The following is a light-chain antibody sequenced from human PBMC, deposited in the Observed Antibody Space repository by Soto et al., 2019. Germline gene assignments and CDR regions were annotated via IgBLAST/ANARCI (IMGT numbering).Light chain of an antibody. CDR3: SSYTGSGTDV. CDR1: SSDVGGYNF. Sequence: QSVLTQPASGSGSPGQSSTIFCTGTSSDVGGYNFVSWYQQYPGKAPKLMIFDVSNRPSGISDRFSGSKSGDAASLTISGLQAEDEADYYCSSYTGSGTDVFGTGTKVTVL. V-gene: IGLV2-14*01. CDR2: DVS. J-gene: IGLJ1*01.